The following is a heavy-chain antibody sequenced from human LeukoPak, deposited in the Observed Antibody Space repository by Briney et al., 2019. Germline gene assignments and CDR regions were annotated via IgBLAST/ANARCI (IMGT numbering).Heavy chain of an antibody. Sequence: SGPTLVNPTQTLTLTCTFSGFSLSTSGMRVSWIRQPPGKALEWLARIDGDDNKLYSASQKTRLTISKDTSENQVVLTMTNRDPVDTATYFCVRSGYSSPFDYWGQGTLVTVSS. D-gene: IGHD6-13*01. J-gene: IGHJ4*02. V-gene: IGHV2-70*04. CDR1: GFSLSTSGMR. CDR2: IDGDDNK. CDR3: VRSGYSSPFDY.